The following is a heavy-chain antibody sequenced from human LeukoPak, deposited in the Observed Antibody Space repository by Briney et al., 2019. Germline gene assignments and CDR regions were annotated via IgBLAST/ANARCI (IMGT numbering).Heavy chain of an antibody. CDR2: ISAYNGNT. V-gene: IGHV1-18*01. D-gene: IGHD6-6*01. J-gene: IGHJ5*02. Sequence: ASVKVSCKASGYTFTSYGISWVRQAPGQGLEWMGWISAYNGNTNYAQKLQGRVTITTDESTSTAYMELSSLRSEDTAVYYCASTPYSSSSEGWFDPWGQGTLVTVSS. CDR1: GYTFTSYG. CDR3: ASTPYSSSSEGWFDP.